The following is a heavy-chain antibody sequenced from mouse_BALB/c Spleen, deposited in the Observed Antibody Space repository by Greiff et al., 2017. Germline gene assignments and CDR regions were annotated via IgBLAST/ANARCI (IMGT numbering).Heavy chain of an antibody. CDR3: ARGDYDDY. Sequence: EVQGVESGGGLVKPGGSLKLSCAASGFTFSSYAMSWVRQTPEKRLEWVASISSGGSTYYPDSVKGRFTISRDNARNILYLQMSSLRSEDTAMYYCARGDYDDYWGQGTLVTVSA. CDR1: GFTFSSYA. J-gene: IGHJ3*01. D-gene: IGHD2-4*01. V-gene: IGHV5-6-5*01. CDR2: ISSGGST.